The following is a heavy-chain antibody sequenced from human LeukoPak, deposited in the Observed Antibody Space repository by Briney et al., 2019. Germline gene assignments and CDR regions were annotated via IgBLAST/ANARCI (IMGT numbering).Heavy chain of an antibody. V-gene: IGHV4-34*01. J-gene: IGHJ4*02. CDR2: INHRGST. CDR3: ARGTLYRGWSYYLDF. CDR1: GGSFSGYY. D-gene: IGHD6-19*01. Sequence: TSETLSLTCDVYGGSFSGYYWNWIRQPPGKGLEWTGEINHRGSTNDNPSLKSRVIISVDASRYQFSLKLSSVTAADTAMYYCARGTLYRGWSYYLDFWGQGSQVTVSS.